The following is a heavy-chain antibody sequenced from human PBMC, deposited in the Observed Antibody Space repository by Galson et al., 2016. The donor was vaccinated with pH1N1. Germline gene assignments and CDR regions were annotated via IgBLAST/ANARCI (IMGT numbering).Heavy chain of an antibody. D-gene: IGHD3-22*01. J-gene: IGHJ6*02. CDR2: IYHSGST. CDR1: GGSISSGNW. V-gene: IGHV4-4*02. Sequence: SETLSLTCAVSGGSISSGNWWSWVRQPPGKGLEWIGEIYHSGSTYYNPSLKSRLTMSVDKSKNQFSLKLTSVTAADTAVYYCARENLDSSGYSYSFYYGVDVWGQGTTVTVSS. CDR3: ARENLDSSGYSYSFYYGVDV.